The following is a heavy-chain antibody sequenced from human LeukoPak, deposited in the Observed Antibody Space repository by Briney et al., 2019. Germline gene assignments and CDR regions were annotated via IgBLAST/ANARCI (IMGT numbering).Heavy chain of an antibody. Sequence: SETLSLTCSVSGGSISSYYWSWIRQPPGKGLEWIGYLYYSGSTNSNPSLKSRVTMSVDTSKNQFSLEMGSVNGADTAVYYCARGKAIVAGDVFDIWGEGTVVTVSS. V-gene: IGHV4-59*01. CDR1: GGSISSYY. J-gene: IGHJ3*02. D-gene: IGHD3-22*01. CDR3: ARGKAIVAGDVFDI. CDR2: LYYSGST.